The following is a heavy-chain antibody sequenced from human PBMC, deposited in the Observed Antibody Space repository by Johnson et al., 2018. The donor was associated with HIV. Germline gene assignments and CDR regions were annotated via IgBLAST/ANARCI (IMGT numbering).Heavy chain of an antibody. V-gene: IGHV3-30*03. Sequence: QVQLVESGGGLVQPGGSLRLSCATSGFTFSTYDMHWVRQATGKGLEWVAVISYDGNNKYYTDSVKGRFTISRDNSKNTLYLQMNSQRAEETAVYYCARGGYCSSWYVDVANIGVFDIWGPVTMVTVSS. CDR3: ARGGYCSSWYVDVANIGVFDI. D-gene: IGHD6-13*01. J-gene: IGHJ3*02. CDR1: GFTFSTYD. CDR2: ISYDGNNK.